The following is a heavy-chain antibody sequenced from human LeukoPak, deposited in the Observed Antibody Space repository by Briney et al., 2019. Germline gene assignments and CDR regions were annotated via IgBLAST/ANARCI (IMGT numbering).Heavy chain of an antibody. Sequence: GASVKVSCKASGYTFTSYGISWVRQAPGQRLEWMGWINADTGNTKCSQEFQDRLTITRDTSASTVYMDLSSLKSEDMAVYYCARSGGSRGTVTPPGDFWGQGTLVTVSS. CDR1: GYTFTSYG. CDR2: INADTGNT. CDR3: ARSGGSRGTVTPPGDF. D-gene: IGHD4-17*01. J-gene: IGHJ4*02. V-gene: IGHV1-3*03.